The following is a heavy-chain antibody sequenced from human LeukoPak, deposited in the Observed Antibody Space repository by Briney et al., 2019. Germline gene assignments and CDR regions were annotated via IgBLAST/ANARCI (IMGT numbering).Heavy chain of an antibody. CDR2: IIPIFGTA. Sequence: GSSVKVSCKASGGTFSSYAISWVRQAPGQGLEWMGGIIPIFGTANYAQKFQGRVMITTDESTSTAYMELSSLRSEDTAVYYCARVADSSSSLDYWGQGTLVTVSS. CDR3: ARVADSSSSLDY. CDR1: GGTFSSYA. D-gene: IGHD6-6*01. J-gene: IGHJ4*02. V-gene: IGHV1-69*05.